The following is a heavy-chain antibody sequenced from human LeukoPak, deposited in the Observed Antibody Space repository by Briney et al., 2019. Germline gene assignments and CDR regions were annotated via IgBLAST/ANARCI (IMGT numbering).Heavy chain of an antibody. CDR1: GGSISSSNW. Sequence: PSETLSLTCAVSGGSISSSNWWSWIRQPPGKGLEWIGSIYYSGSTYYNPSLKSRVTISVDTSKNQFSLKLSSVTAADTAVYYCARVGITMIPGAFDIWGQGTMVTVSS. CDR2: IYYSGST. J-gene: IGHJ3*02. D-gene: IGHD3-22*01. CDR3: ARVGITMIPGAFDI. V-gene: IGHV4-4*02.